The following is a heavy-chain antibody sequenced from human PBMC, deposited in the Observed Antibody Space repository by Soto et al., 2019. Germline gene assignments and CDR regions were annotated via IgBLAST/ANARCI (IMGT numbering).Heavy chain of an antibody. Sequence: ETLRLSCEVSGFTFSRYVMSWVRQAPGKGLEWVSAISGSGRSTDSADSVKGRFTISRDNSKNTLFLQMSSLRADDTAVYYCAKEIGMAVYFDFWGQGTLVTVSS. J-gene: IGHJ4*02. CDR2: ISGSGRST. V-gene: IGHV3-23*01. D-gene: IGHD6-19*01. CDR3: AKEIGMAVYFDF. CDR1: GFTFSRYV.